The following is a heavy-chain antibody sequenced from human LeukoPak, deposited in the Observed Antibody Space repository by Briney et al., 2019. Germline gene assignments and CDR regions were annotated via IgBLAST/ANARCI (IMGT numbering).Heavy chain of an antibody. CDR3: ARAYDLWSGYFEGYGMDV. J-gene: IGHJ6*02. Sequence: GGSPRLSCAASGFTFSSYWMHWVRQAPGKGLVWVSRINSDGSSTSYADSVKGRFTISRDNAKNTLYLQMNSLRAEDTAVYYCARAYDLWSGYFEGYGMDVWGQGTTVTVSS. CDR2: INSDGSST. D-gene: IGHD3-3*01. V-gene: IGHV3-74*01. CDR1: GFTFSSYW.